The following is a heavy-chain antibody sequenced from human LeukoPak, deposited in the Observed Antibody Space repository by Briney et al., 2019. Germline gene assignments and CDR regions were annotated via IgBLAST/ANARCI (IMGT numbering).Heavy chain of an antibody. J-gene: IGHJ4*02. D-gene: IGHD4-17*01. Sequence: ASVKVSCKASGHTFIGYYMHWMRQAPGQGLEWMGWTNPNSGDTNYAQKFQGRVTMTRDTSISTAYMELSRLRSDDTAVYYCASARGYGAHFDYGGQGTLVTVSS. V-gene: IGHV1-2*02. CDR2: TNPNSGDT. CDR1: GHTFIGYY. CDR3: ASARGYGAHFDY.